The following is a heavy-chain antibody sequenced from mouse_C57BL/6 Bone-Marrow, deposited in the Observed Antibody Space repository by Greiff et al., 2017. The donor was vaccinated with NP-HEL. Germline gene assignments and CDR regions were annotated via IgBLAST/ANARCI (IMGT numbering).Heavy chain of an antibody. Sequence: QVQLQQSGAELVRPGASVTLSCKASGYTFTDYEMHWVKQTPVHGLEWIGAIDPETGGTAYNQKFKGKAILTADKSSSTAYMELRSLTSEDSAVYYCTRSASGYLYAMDYWGQGTSVTVSS. V-gene: IGHV1-15*01. D-gene: IGHD2-2*01. CDR3: TRSASGYLYAMDY. CDR1: GYTFTDYE. J-gene: IGHJ4*01. CDR2: IDPETGGT.